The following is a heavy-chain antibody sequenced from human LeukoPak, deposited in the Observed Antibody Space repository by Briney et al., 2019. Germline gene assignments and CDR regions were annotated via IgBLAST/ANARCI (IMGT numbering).Heavy chain of an antibody. J-gene: IGHJ4*02. V-gene: IGHV3-15*01. CDR2: IKRKTDGGTT. CDR1: GLTFSNAW. CDR3: TRVRRGAITDY. Sequence: KAGGSLRLSCATSGLTFSNAWMRWVRQAPGKGLDWVGRIKRKTDGGTTDSAASVEGRYTIPRDDSKYTLDLQMNSLKPEDTAVYYCTRVRRGAITDYWGQETLVTVS. D-gene: IGHD3-16*02.